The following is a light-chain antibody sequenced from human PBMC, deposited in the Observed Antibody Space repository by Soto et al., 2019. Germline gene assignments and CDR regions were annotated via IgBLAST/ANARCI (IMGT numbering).Light chain of an antibody. CDR2: DAS. J-gene: IGKJ4*01. Sequence: EIVLTQSPATLSLSPGERATLSCRASQSVSSYLAWYQQKPGQAPRLLIYDASNRATGIPARFSGSGAGTDLHLPISSLEPEDFAVYYCQQRSNWPPFTFGGGTKVEIK. CDR3: QQRSNWPPFT. CDR1: QSVSSY. V-gene: IGKV3-11*01.